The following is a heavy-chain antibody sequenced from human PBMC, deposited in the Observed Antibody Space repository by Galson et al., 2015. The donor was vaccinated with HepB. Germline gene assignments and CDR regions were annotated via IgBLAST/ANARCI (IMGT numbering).Heavy chain of an antibody. D-gene: IGHD6-19*01. Sequence: SLRLSCAASGFTFSSYIMHWVRQAPGKGLEWVSLISYDGTNKNYADSVKGRFTISRDNSKDTLYLQMNSLRAEDTAVYHCARDRSLREAQWLVPCFDSWGQGTLVTVSS. CDR3: ARDRSLREAQWLVPCFDS. CDR1: GFTFSSYI. J-gene: IGHJ4*02. V-gene: IGHV3-30*04. CDR2: ISYDGTNK.